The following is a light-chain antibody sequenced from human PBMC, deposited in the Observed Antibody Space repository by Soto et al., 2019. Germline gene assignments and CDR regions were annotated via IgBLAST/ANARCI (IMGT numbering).Light chain of an antibody. Sequence: EIVMTQSPATLSVSPGESATLSCRASLRISSNLAWYQQKPGQSPRLLIYAASARATDVPARFSGSGSGTEFTLTISSLQSEDFAVYYCQQYSNWPQIYTFGQGTKLEIK. CDR2: AAS. V-gene: IGKV3-15*01. CDR1: LRISSN. CDR3: QQYSNWPQIYT. J-gene: IGKJ2*01.